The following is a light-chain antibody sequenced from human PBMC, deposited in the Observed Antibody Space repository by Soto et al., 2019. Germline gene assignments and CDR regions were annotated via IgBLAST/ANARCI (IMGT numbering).Light chain of an antibody. CDR1: SSDVGRYNY. Sequence: QSALTQPASVSGSPGQSITISCTGTSSDVGRYNYVSWYQQHPGKAPKLLIYDVSIRPSGVSDRFSGSKSANTASLTISGLQAEDEADYYCSSYTSSDTLVFGGGTKLTVL. CDR3: SSYTSSDTLV. CDR2: DVS. J-gene: IGLJ2*01. V-gene: IGLV2-14*03.